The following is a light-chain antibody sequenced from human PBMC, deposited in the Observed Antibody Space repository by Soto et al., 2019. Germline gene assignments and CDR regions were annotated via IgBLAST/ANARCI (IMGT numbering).Light chain of an antibody. V-gene: IGLV3-1*01. J-gene: IGLJ1*01. Sequence: SYELTQPPSVSVSPGQTATISCSGDKLGDKYACWYQQKPSQSPVLVIYQNRKRPSGIPERFSGSNSGNTATLTISGTQAMDEADYYCQAWDSSQGVFGTGTKLTVL. CDR1: KLGDKY. CDR2: QNR. CDR3: QAWDSSQGV.